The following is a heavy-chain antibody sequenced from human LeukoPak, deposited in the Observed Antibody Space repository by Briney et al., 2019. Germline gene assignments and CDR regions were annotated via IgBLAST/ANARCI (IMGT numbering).Heavy chain of an antibody. D-gene: IGHD4/OR15-4a*01. Sequence: ASLKVSCKASGFTFSDHYMHWLRQAPGQGLEWMGWIKPDSGATNYAQKFQGRFTVSRDVSISTLYMELSSPTSDDTAMYYCARDHDYGPDYWGQGTLVTVSA. CDR3: ARDHDYGPDY. CDR2: IKPDSGAT. V-gene: IGHV1-2*02. J-gene: IGHJ4*02. CDR1: GFTFSDHY.